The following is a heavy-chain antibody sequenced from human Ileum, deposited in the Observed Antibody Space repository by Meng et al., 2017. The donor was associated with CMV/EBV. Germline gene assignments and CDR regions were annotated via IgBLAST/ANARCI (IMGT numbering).Heavy chain of an antibody. CDR3: AKEVVGATRETAFDI. CDR2: VSSSGATK. Sequence: SVLTFSNFARHWVRQAPGKGLEWVAVVSSSGATKYYRDSVKGRFTISRDISKDTLDLQMDSLRPEDTAVYYCAKEVVGATRETAFDIWGQGTMVTVSS. D-gene: IGHD1-26*01. V-gene: IGHV3-30-3*02. CDR1: VLTFSNFA. J-gene: IGHJ3*02.